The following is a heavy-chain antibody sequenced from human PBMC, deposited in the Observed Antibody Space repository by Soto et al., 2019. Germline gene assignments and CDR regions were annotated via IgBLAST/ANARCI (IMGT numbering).Heavy chain of an antibody. CDR2: MYHSGAT. J-gene: IGHJ1*01. D-gene: IGHD1-7*01. CDR1: GFSISNDYF. Sequence: PSETLSLTSTVSGFSISNDYFWGWIRQPPGKGLEYIVSMYHSGATYYNPSLKSRVTTSVDTSKNLFSLRLKSVTAADTAVYYCARLLNCNYKGTIYFWGHGILVTVYS. CDR3: ARLLNCNYKGTIYF. V-gene: IGHV4-38-2*02.